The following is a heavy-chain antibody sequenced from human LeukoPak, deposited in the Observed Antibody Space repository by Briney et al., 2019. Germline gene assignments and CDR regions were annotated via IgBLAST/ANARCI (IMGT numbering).Heavy chain of an antibody. CDR3: ARHWGGIRAFDI. CDR1: GFTFSDYY. CDR2: ISSSSSYT. D-gene: IGHD7-27*01. Sequence: PGGSLRLSCAASGFTFSDYYMSWIRQAPGKGLEWVSYISSSSSYTNYADSVKGRFTISRDNAKNSLYLQVNSLRAEDTAVYYCARHWGGIRAFDIWGQGTMVTVSS. V-gene: IGHV3-11*06. J-gene: IGHJ3*02.